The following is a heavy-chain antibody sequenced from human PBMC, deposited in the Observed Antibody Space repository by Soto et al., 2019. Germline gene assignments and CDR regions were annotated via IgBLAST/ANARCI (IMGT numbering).Heavy chain of an antibody. D-gene: IGHD2-15*01. CDR2: IYYSGST. V-gene: IGHV4-39*01. CDR1: GGSISSSSYY. Sequence: SETLSLTCTVSGGSISSSSYYWGWIRQPPGKGLEWIGSIYYSGSTYYNPSLKSRVTISVDTSKNQFSLKLSSVTAADTAVYYCARHRPGGDIVVVVAARRGFDYWGQGTLVTVSS. J-gene: IGHJ4*02. CDR3: ARHRPGGDIVVVVAARRGFDY.